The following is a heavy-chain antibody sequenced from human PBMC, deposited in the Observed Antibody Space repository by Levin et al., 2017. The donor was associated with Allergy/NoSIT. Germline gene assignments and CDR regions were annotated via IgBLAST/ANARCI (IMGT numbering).Heavy chain of an antibody. CDR2: ISFSSSYI. CDR3: AKGGVIQAYSFDS. CDR1: EFTSS. J-gene: IGHJ4*02. D-gene: IGHD5-18*01. V-gene: IGHV3-23*01. Sequence: GESLKISCAASEFTSSMSWFRQAPGKGLEWISAISFSSSYIFHADSVKGRFIVSRDNSKNTLYLQMNSLRPEDTAVYYCAKGGVIQAYSFDSWGQGTLVTVSS.